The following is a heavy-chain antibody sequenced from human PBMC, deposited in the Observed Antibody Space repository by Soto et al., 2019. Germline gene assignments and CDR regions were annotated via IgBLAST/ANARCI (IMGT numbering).Heavy chain of an antibody. D-gene: IGHD1-1*01. CDR2: INNDGSST. CDR3: TTQEGEPRRNV. CDR1: GFTFSNYA. Sequence: PGGSLRLSCAASGFTFSNYAMSWVRKDQGKGLVWVSRINNDGSSTKYADSVQGRVTISRDNAKNTMYLQMSSLKTEDTAVYYCTTQEGEPRRNVWGQGTLVTVSS. V-gene: IGHV3-74*01. J-gene: IGHJ4*02.